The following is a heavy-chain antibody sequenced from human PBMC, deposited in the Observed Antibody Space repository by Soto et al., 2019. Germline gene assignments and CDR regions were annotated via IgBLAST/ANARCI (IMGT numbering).Heavy chain of an antibody. D-gene: IGHD1-7*01. CDR1: GGSFTSNNW. Sequence: QVQLQESGPGLVKPSGTLSLTCGVSGGSFTSNNWWTWVRQPPGQGLEWIGEIYRTGSTNYNPSLKSRVTISLDKSENQCSLKLTSPTAADTAVYYCASRDPGTSVDYWGQGTLVTVSS. CDR2: IYRTGST. CDR3: ASRDPGTSVDY. V-gene: IGHV4-4*02. J-gene: IGHJ4*02.